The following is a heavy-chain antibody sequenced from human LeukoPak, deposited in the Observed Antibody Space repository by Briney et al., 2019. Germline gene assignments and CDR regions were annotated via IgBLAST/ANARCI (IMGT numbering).Heavy chain of an antibody. CDR1: GDSLRTTTYY. CDR2: VSAIGST. D-gene: IGHD5-12*01. V-gene: IGHV4-61*02. J-gene: IGHJ4*02. Sequence: SETLSLTCTVSGDSLRTTTYYWNWIRQPAGKGLEWIGRVSAIGSTNQNPSLKSRVSISVDTSKNQFSLKLTSVTAADTAVYYCARDGGYSGYKVYFDSWGQGTLVTVSS. CDR3: ARDGGYSGYKVYFDS.